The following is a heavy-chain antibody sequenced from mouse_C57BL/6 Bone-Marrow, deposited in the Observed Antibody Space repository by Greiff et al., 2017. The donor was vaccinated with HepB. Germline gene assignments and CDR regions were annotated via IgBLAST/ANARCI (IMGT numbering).Heavy chain of an antibody. D-gene: IGHD1-1*01. J-gene: IGHJ2*01. Sequence: VQLQQPGTELVKPGASVKLSCKASGYTFTSYWMHWVKQRPGQGLEWIGNINPSNGGTNYNEKFKSKATLTVDKSSSTAYMQLSSLTSEDSAVYYCARGGPDYYGSRENFDYWGQGTTLTVSS. CDR1: GYTFTSYW. CDR2: INPSNGGT. CDR3: ARGGPDYYGSRENFDY. V-gene: IGHV1-53*01.